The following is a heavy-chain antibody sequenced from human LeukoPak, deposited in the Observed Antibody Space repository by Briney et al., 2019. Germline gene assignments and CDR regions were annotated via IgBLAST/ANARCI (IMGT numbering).Heavy chain of an antibody. CDR1: GCGFTSYW. CDR3: ARRDSFFDY. Sequence: GVARQISSQGPGCGFTSYWIGWGRPVTGKALEWMAIIYPGDSDTRYSPSFQGQLTISANNSISTAYLQWSSLKASYTAIYYCARRDSFFDYWGQGTLVTVSS. J-gene: IGHJ4*02. V-gene: IGHV5-51*01. D-gene: IGHD3-22*01. CDR2: IYPGDSDT.